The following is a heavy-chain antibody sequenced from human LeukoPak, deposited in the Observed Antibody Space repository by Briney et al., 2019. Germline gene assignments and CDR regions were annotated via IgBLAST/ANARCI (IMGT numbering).Heavy chain of an antibody. D-gene: IGHD3-9*01. V-gene: IGHV3-23*01. CDR2: ISGSGGST. Sequence: PGGSLRLSCAASGFTFSSYAMSWVRQAPGKGLEWVSAISGSGGSTYYADSVKGRFTISRDNSKNTLYLQMNRLRAEDTAVYYCATMTSPRYFDWSPGDYWGQGTLVTVSS. J-gene: IGHJ4*02. CDR3: ATMTSPRYFDWSPGDY. CDR1: GFTFSSYA.